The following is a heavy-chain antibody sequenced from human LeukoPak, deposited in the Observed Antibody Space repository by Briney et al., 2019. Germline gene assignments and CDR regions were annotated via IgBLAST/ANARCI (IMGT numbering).Heavy chain of an antibody. D-gene: IGHD5-24*01. Sequence: PSETLSLTCTVSGDSFSTYSWNWIRQSPEKGLEWIASILYTGSTNYSPSLKRRVTISIDTSKSQFSLKLLSATAADTAVYYCARGTNGYNFYHYDKWGQGTLITVSS. V-gene: IGHV4-59*01. CDR1: GDSFSTYS. CDR2: ILYTGST. J-gene: IGHJ4*02. CDR3: ARGTNGYNFYHYDK.